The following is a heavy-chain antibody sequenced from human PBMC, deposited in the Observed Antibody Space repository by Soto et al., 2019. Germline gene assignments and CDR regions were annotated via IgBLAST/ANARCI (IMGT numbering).Heavy chain of an antibody. D-gene: IGHD2-8*01. CDR2: ISTYNGNT. CDR3: ARDPYHVLMVNAPNLYGMDV. J-gene: IGHJ6*02. V-gene: IGHV1-18*01. CDR1: GYTFTTYD. Sequence: QVQLVQSGAEVKKPGASVKVSCKASGYTFTTYDISWVRQAPGQGLEWMGRISTYNGNTNYPQSLQGRLTMTTDTSTNTADMELRSLRSDDTAVYYCARDPYHVLMVNAPNLYGMDVWGQGTTVTVSS.